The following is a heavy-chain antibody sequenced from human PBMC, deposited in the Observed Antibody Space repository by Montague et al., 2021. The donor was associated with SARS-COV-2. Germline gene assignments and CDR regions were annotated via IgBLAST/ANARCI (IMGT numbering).Heavy chain of an antibody. D-gene: IGHD2-2*02. CDR1: GGSFSGYY. CDR3: ARGGLRLLYGGHYFDY. V-gene: IGHV4-34*04. Sequence: SETLSLTCTVYGGSFSGYYWNWIRQSPVRGLEWIGEINHRGTTNNNPSLKSRATISVDASKDQFSLKLTSVTAADAAVYYCARGGLRLLYGGHYFDYWGQGTLVPVSS. CDR2: INHRGTT. J-gene: IGHJ4*02.